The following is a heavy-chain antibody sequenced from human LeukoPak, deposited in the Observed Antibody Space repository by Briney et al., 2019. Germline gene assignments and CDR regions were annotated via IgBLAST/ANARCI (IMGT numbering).Heavy chain of an antibody. J-gene: IGHJ6*02. Sequence: ASVKVSCKASGYTFNGYYMHWVRQAPGQGLEWMGWINPNSGGTNYAQKFQGRVTMTRDTSISTAYMELSRLRSDDTAVYYCARVYRSGSYSNDLADVRYYGMDVWGQGTTVTVSS. CDR1: GYTFNGYY. D-gene: IGHD3-10*01. CDR2: INPNSGGT. CDR3: ARVYRSGSYSNDLADVRYYGMDV. V-gene: IGHV1-2*02.